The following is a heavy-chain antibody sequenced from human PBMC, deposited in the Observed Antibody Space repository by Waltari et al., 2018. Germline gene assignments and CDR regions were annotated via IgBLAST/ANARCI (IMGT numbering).Heavy chain of an antibody. Sequence: QVQLQQWGAGLLKPSETLSLTCAVYGGSFSGYYWSWIRQPPGKGLEWIGEINHSGSTNYNPSLKSRVTISVDTSKNQFSLKLSSVTAADTAVYYCAREAGLLYYFDYWGQGTLVTVSS. CDR2: INHSGST. V-gene: IGHV4-34*01. CDR1: GGSFSGYY. J-gene: IGHJ4*02. CDR3: AREAGLLYYFDY.